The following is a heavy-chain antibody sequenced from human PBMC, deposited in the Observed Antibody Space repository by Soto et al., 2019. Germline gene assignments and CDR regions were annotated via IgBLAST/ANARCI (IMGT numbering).Heavy chain of an antibody. CDR2: INHSGST. CDR1: GGSFSGYY. Sequence: PSETLSLTCAVYGGSFSGYYWSWIRQPPGKGLEWIGEINHSGSTNYNPSLKSRVTISVDTSKNQFSLKLSSVTAADTAVYYCARGISKHYDFWSGQKENWFDPWGQGTLVTVSS. CDR3: ARGISKHYDFWSGQKENWFDP. J-gene: IGHJ5*02. V-gene: IGHV4-34*01. D-gene: IGHD3-3*01.